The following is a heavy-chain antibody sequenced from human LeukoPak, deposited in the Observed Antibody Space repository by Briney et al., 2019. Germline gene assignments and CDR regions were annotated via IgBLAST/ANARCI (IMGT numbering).Heavy chain of an antibody. CDR1: GGSISSSSYY. V-gene: IGHV4-39*01. J-gene: IGHJ4*02. Sequence: SETLSLTCTVSGGSISSSSYYWGWIRQPPGKGLEWIGSIYYSGSTYYNLSLKSRVTISVDTSKNQFSLKLSSVTAPDTAVYYCARSYGYADYWGQGTLVTVSS. D-gene: IGHD5-18*01. CDR2: IYYSGST. CDR3: ARSYGYADY.